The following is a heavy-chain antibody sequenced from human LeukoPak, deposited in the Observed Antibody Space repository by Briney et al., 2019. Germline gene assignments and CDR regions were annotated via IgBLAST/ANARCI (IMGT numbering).Heavy chain of an antibody. D-gene: IGHD2-21*02. Sequence: TGGSLRLSCAASGFTFDDYAMHWVRQAPGKSLEWVSLIRGDGGSTYYADSVKGRFAISRDNSKNSLFLQMNSLRTDDTALYYCAKDVAVVAAKNFDHWGQGTLVTVSS. CDR3: AKDVAVVAAKNFDH. J-gene: IGHJ4*02. CDR2: IRGDGGST. V-gene: IGHV3-43*02. CDR1: GFTFDDYA.